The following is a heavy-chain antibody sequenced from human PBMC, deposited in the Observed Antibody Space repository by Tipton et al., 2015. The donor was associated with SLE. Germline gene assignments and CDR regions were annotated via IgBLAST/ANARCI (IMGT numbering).Heavy chain of an antibody. Sequence: QVQLVQSGAEVKKPGASVKVSCKASGYTFTSYGISWVRQAPGQGLEWMGRIIPIFGTANYAQKFQGRVTITADESTSTAYMELSSLRSEDTAVYYCARDRGDSSGYHDAFDIWGQGTMVTVSS. D-gene: IGHD3-22*01. CDR1: GYTFTSYG. CDR2: IIPIFGTA. CDR3: ARDRGDSSGYHDAFDI. J-gene: IGHJ3*02. V-gene: IGHV1-69*18.